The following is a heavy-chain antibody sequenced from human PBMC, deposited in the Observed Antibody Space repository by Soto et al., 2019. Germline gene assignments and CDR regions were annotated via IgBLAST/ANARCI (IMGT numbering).Heavy chain of an antibody. CDR3: ANGLMGYFDY. CDR1: GFTFSSYG. V-gene: IGHV3-30*18. Sequence: QVQLVESGGGVVQPGRSLRLSCAASGFTFSSYGMHWVRQAPGKGLEWVAVISYDGSNKYYADSVKGRFTISRDNSKNTLYLQMNSLRAEDTAVYYCANGLMGYFDYWGQGTLVTVSS. J-gene: IGHJ4*02. CDR2: ISYDGSNK.